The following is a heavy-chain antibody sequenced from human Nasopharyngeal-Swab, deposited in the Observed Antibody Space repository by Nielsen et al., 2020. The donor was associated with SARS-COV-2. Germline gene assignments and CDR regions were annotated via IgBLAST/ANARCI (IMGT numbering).Heavy chain of an antibody. CDR3: ARDSSDSYYGMDV. Sequence: SVQVSCKASGGTFRSYAISWVRQAPGQGLEWMGGIIPIFGTANYAQKFQGRVTITADKSTSTAYMELSSLRSEDTAVYYCARDSSDSYYGMDVWGQGTTVTVSS. CDR1: GGTFRSYA. V-gene: IGHV1-69*06. CDR2: IIPIFGTA. J-gene: IGHJ6*02.